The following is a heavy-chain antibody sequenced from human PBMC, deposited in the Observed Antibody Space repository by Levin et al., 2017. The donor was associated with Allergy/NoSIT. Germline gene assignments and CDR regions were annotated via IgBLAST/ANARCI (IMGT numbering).Heavy chain of an antibody. J-gene: IGHJ4*02. CDR1: GFTFSRSG. Sequence: GESLKISCAASGFTFSRSGLHWVRQAPGKGLEWVAFISYDGSNKYYGDSVKGRFTISRDNSKNTLYLQMNSLRAEDTAVYYCAKPSFEELWYYWGQGTLVTVSS. V-gene: IGHV3-30*18. D-gene: IGHD3-10*01. CDR2: ISYDGSNK. CDR3: AKPSFEELWYY.